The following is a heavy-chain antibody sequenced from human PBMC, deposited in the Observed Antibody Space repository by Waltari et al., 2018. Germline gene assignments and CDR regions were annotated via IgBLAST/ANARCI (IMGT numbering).Heavy chain of an antibody. CDR2: LIANNGYS. D-gene: IGHD6-6*01. V-gene: IGHV1-8*02. CDR3: ARTTAARRTHYYYMDV. J-gene: IGHJ6*03. Sequence: QVQLVQSGAEVKKPGASVKVSCRASGYSFTDFDINWVRQAPGQGLEWMGGLIANNGYSGDVPQFHGRVAMSGDTAITTAYMELSSLTSDDTAGYYCARTTAARRTHYYYMDVWGEGTTVTISS. CDR1: GYSFTDFD.